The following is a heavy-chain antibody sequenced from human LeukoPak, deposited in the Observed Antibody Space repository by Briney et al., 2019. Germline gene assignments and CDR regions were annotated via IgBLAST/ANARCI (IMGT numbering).Heavy chain of an antibody. Sequence: SQTLSLTCAISGDSVSSNSAAWNWIRQSPSRGLEWLGRTYYRSNWYNDYAVSVTSRITISPDTSKNQFSLQLDSVPPADTAVYYCARGTGTFDYWGQGTLVTVSS. CDR3: ARGTGTFDY. D-gene: IGHD1-7*01. J-gene: IGHJ4*02. V-gene: IGHV6-1*01. CDR2: TYYRSNWYN. CDR1: GDSVSSNSAA.